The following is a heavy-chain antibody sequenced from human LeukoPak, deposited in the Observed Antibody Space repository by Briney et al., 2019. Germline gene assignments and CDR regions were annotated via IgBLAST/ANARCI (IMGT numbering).Heavy chain of an antibody. CDR3: ARVPGSHYYYYMDV. Sequence: PGGSLRLSCAASGFKFDDYEMSWVRQVPGKGLEYVSGISKSGRATGYGDSVEGRFTISRDNAKNSLFLQMTSLRAEDTALYHCARVPGSHYYYYMDVWGKGAAVTVSS. J-gene: IGHJ6*03. CDR2: ISKSGRAT. CDR1: GFKFDDYE. V-gene: IGHV3-20*01.